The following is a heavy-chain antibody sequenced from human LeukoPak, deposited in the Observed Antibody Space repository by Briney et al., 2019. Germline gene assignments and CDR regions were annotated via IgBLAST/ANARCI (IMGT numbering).Heavy chain of an antibody. CDR1: GFTFSNYA. CDR3: ATSHVVLP. D-gene: IGHD2-2*01. J-gene: IGHJ5*02. V-gene: IGHV3-30-3*01. Sequence: GGSLRLSCAASGFTFSNYAMHWVRQAPGKGLEWVAVISYDGSSKYYADSVKGRFTISRDNSKNTLYLQMNSLRAEDTAVYYCATSHVVLPWGQGTLVTVSS. CDR2: ISYDGSSK.